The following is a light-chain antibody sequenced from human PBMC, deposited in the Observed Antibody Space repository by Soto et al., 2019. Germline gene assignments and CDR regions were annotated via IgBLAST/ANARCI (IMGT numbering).Light chain of an antibody. V-gene: IGKV3-15*01. CDR2: DAS. J-gene: IGKJ4*01. CDR1: QFIGSN. Sequence: MTQSPATLSVSPGERATVSCRASQFIGSNLAWYQQKHGEAPRLLMYDASSRATGIPARFSGSGSGTEFTLTISSLQSEDFAIYYCQQYNNWPPLTFGGGTKLEIK. CDR3: QQYNNWPPLT.